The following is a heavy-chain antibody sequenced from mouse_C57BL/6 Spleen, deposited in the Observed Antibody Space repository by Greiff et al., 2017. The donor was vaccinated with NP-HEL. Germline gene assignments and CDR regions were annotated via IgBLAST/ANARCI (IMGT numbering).Heavy chain of an antibody. V-gene: IGHV1-76*01. CDR2: IYPGSGNT. Sequence: QVQLKESGAELVRPGASVKLSCKASGYTFTDYYINWVKQRPGQGLEWIARIYPGSGNTYYNEKFKGKATLTAEKSSSTAYMQLSSLTSEDSAVYFCARDTTVVAPYFDYWGQGTTLTVSS. D-gene: IGHD1-1*01. CDR1: GYTFTDYY. CDR3: ARDTTVVAPYFDY. J-gene: IGHJ2*01.